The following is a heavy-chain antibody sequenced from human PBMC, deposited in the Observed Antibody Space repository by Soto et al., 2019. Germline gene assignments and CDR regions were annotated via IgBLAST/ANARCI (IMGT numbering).Heavy chain of an antibody. D-gene: IGHD3-22*01. CDR1: GFTFSNAW. J-gene: IGHJ4*02. CDR2: IKSKTDGGTT. Sequence: PGGSLRLSCAASGFTFSNAWMSWVRQAPGKGLEWVGRIKSKTDGGTTDYAAPVKGRFTISRDDSKNTLYLQMNSLKTEDTAVYYCTTDASEYDSSATFDYWGQGTLVTVSS. CDR3: TTDASEYDSSATFDY. V-gene: IGHV3-15*01.